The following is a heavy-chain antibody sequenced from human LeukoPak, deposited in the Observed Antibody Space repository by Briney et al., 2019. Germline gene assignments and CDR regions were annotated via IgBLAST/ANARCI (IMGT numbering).Heavy chain of an antibody. Sequence: SETLSLTCAVYGGSFSGYYWSWIRQPPGKGLEWIGKINHSGSTNYNPSLKSRVTISVDTSKNQFSLKLSSVTAADTAVYYCARGRTSGWYEYYFDYWGQGTLVTVSS. V-gene: IGHV4-34*01. J-gene: IGHJ4*02. CDR1: GGSFSGYY. CDR3: ARGRTSGWYEYYFDY. D-gene: IGHD6-19*01. CDR2: INHSGST.